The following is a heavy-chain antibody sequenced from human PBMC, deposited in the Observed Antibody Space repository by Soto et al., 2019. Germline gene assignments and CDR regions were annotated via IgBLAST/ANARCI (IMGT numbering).Heavy chain of an antibody. CDR1: GFTFSSYA. Sequence: EVQLLESGGGLAQPGGSLRLSCEGSGFTFSSYAMSWVRQAPGKGLEWVAVISGSVTSADYADSVKGRFTISRDNSKSTLYLQLNSLRAEDRAVYYCALHHSGGSYVFDYWGQGTLVTVST. CDR3: ALHHSGGSYVFDY. D-gene: IGHD4-17*01. CDR2: ISGSVTSA. J-gene: IGHJ4*02. V-gene: IGHV3-23*01.